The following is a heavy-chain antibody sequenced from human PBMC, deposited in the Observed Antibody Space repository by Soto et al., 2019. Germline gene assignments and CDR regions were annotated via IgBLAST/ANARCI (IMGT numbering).Heavy chain of an antibody. V-gene: IGHV3-30*18. J-gene: IGHJ6*02. D-gene: IGHD4-17*01. Sequence: PWWSLRLSCSASVFTFSSYGMHWFRQAPGKGLEWVAVISYDGSNKYYADSVKGRFTISRDNSKNTLYLQMNSLRAEDTAVYYCAKSDYPESYYGMDVWGQGTTVTVSS. CDR1: VFTFSSYG. CDR3: AKSDYPESYYGMDV. CDR2: ISYDGSNK.